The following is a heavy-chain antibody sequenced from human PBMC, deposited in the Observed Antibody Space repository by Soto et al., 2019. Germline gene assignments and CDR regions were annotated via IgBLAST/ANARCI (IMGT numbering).Heavy chain of an antibody. CDR3: ASDYYDSSGYYYYFDY. V-gene: IGHV1-69*04. J-gene: IGHJ4*02. Sequence: ASVKVSCKASGGTFSSYAISWVRQAPGQGLEWMGRIIPILGIANDAQKFQGRVTIAEDKSTSSAYMELSSLGSEDKAVCSCASDYYDSSGYYYYFDYWGQGTLVTVSS. CDR1: GGTFSSYA. D-gene: IGHD3-22*01. CDR2: IIPILGIA.